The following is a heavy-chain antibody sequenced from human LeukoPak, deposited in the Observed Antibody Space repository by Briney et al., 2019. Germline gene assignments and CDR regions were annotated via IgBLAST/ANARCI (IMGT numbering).Heavy chain of an antibody. CDR2: ISSSSSYI. D-gene: IGHD1-26*01. CDR3: ARGSGYWYFDL. V-gene: IGHV3-21*06. CDR1: GFSFSSYN. Sequence: GGSLRLSCAASGFSFSSYNMNWVRQAPGKGLEWVSSISSSSSYIYHADSVKGRFTISRDNAKNSLYLQMNSLRAEDTAVYYCARGSGYWYFDLWGRGTLVTVSS. J-gene: IGHJ2*01.